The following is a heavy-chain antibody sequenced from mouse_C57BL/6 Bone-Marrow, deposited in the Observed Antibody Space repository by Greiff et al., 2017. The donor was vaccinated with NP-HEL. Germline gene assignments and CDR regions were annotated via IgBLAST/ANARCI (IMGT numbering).Heavy chain of an antibody. CDR3: ARRRGVYDYDVGYFDY. Sequence: QVTLKESGPGILQSSQTLSLTCSFSGFSLSTSGMGVSWIRQPSGKGLEWLAHIYWDDDKRYNPSLKSRLTISKDTSRNQVFLKITSVDTADTATYYCARRRGVYDYDVGYFDYWGQGTTLTVSS. CDR1: GFSLSTSGMG. D-gene: IGHD2-4*01. V-gene: IGHV8-12*01. CDR2: IYWDDDK. J-gene: IGHJ2*01.